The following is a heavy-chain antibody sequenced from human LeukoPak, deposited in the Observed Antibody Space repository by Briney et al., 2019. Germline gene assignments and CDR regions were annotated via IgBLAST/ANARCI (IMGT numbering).Heavy chain of an antibody. Sequence: ASVKVSCKASGYTFTGYYMHWVRQAPGRGLEWMGWINPNSGATKYAQKFQGRGTMTRDTSISTAYIEVSRLRFDDTAVYYCARDGGWYQLLWWFDPWGQGTLVTVSS. CDR3: ARDGGWYQLLWWFDP. V-gene: IGHV1-2*02. CDR1: GYTFTGYY. J-gene: IGHJ5*02. CDR2: INPNSGAT. D-gene: IGHD2-2*01.